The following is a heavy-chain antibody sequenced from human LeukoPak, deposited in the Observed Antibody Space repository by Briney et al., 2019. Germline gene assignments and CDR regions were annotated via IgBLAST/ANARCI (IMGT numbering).Heavy chain of an antibody. CDR3: ARDYLEYGDYGHGT. J-gene: IGHJ5*02. CDR2: IIPIIGTA. D-gene: IGHD4-17*01. CDR1: GYTFTTYY. V-gene: IGHV1-69*06. Sequence: ASVKVSCKASGYTFTTYYMHWVRQAPGQGLEWMGGIIPIIGTANNAQKFQGRVTITADKSTSTAYMELSSLRSEDTAVYYCARDYLEYGDYGHGTWGQGTLVTVSS.